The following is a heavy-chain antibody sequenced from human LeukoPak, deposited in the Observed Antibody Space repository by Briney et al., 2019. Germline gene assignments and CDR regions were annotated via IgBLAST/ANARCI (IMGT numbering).Heavy chain of an antibody. V-gene: IGHV3-21*01. J-gene: IGHJ6*01. D-gene: IGHD2-21*02. CDR3: ARNHCGCGCYQPYYYFHLGLDV. Sequence: PGGSLRLSCAASGFTFSSYSMNWVRQAPGKGLEWVSSISSSSSYIYYADSVKGRFTISRDNAKNSLYLQMNSLRAEDTAVYYCARNHCGCGCYQPYYYFHLGLDVWGQGTTVPLSS. CDR2: ISSSSSYI. CDR1: GFTFSSYS.